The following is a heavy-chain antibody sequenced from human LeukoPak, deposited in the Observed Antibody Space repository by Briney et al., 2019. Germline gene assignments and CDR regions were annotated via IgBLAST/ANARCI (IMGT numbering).Heavy chain of an antibody. CDR2: INPNSGGI. D-gene: IGHD3-22*01. J-gene: IGHJ3*02. Sequence: GASVKVSCKASGYTFTGYYMHWVRQAPGQGLEWMGWINPNSGGINYAQKFQGRVTMTRDTSISTAYMELSRLRSDDTAVYYCARARYDSSGYYYGAAFDIWGQGTMVTVSS. CDR1: GYTFTGYY. CDR3: ARARYDSSGYYYGAAFDI. V-gene: IGHV1-2*02.